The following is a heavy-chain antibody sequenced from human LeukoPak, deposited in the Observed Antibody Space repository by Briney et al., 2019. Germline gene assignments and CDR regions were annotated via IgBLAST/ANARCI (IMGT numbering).Heavy chain of an antibody. D-gene: IGHD2-8*02. Sequence: ASVKVCCEASGYTCTGYYMHWVRQAPGQGHEWMGWINPNSGGTNYAQKFQGRVTMTRDTSISTAYMELSRLRSDDTAVYYCARDSTLGYCTGGVCYWFDPWGQGTLVTVSS. CDR3: ARDSTLGYCTGGVCYWFDP. J-gene: IGHJ5*02. V-gene: IGHV1-2*02. CDR2: INPNSGGT. CDR1: GYTCTGYY.